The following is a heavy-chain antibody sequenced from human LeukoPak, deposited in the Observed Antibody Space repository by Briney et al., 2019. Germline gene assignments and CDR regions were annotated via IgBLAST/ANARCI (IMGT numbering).Heavy chain of an antibody. CDR2: IYTTGST. D-gene: IGHD4-11*01. CDR3: ARVVPPLTVTTD. J-gene: IGHJ4*02. Sequence: PSQTLSLTCTVSGGSISSGSYYWNWIRQPAGKGLEWIGHIYTTGSTNYNPSLKSRVTISLDTSKNQFSLKLSSVTAADTAVYYCARVVPPLTVTTDWGQGTLVTVSS. V-gene: IGHV4-61*09. CDR1: GGSISSGSYY.